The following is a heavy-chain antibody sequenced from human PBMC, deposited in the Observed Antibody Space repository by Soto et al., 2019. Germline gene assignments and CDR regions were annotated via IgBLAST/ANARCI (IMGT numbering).Heavy chain of an antibody. Sequence: QVQLQESGPGLVKPSDTLSLTCAVSGYSISSSNWWGWIRQPPGKGLKWIGYIYYSGTTYYNPSLKSRVTMSVDTSKNQFSLKLSSVTAVDPAVYYCVITMVRGGALNWGQGTLVTVSS. CDR2: IYYSGTT. CDR3: VITMVRGGALN. J-gene: IGHJ4*02. D-gene: IGHD3-10*01. V-gene: IGHV4-28*01. CDR1: GYSISSSNW.